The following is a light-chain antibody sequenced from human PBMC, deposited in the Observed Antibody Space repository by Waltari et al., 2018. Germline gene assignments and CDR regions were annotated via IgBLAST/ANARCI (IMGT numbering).Light chain of an antibody. CDR3: ASWDDKLNAWV. Sequence: QSVVTHPPSASGTTGQRVTISCSGSSSNIGDNHVSWYQQVPGTATKLLVHTNNERPSGVPARFTGSKSGTSASLAIYGLRSEDEADYYCASWDDKLNAWVIGGGTRLTVL. V-gene: IGLV1-47*01. CDR1: SSNIGDNH. CDR2: TNN. J-gene: IGLJ3*02.